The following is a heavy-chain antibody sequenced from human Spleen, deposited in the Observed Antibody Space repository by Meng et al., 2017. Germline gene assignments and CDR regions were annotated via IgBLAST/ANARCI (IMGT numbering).Heavy chain of an antibody. V-gene: IGHV3-23*01. CDR2: ISGSGGST. CDR1: GFTFSSYA. J-gene: IGHJ4*02. Sequence: GESLKISCAASGFTFSSYAMSWVRQAPGKGLEWVSAISGSGGSTYYADSVKGRFTISRDNSKNTLYLQMNSLRAEDTAVYYCANGDLYYDSSGYYSYYWGQGTLVTVSS. CDR3: ANGDLYYDSSGYYSYY. D-gene: IGHD3-22*01.